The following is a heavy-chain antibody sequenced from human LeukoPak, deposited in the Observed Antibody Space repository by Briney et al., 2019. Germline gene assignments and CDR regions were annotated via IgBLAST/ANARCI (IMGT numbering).Heavy chain of an antibody. CDR1: GFTVSSNY. J-gene: IGHJ4*02. CDR2: IYSGGNT. V-gene: IGHV3-53*01. CDR3: ASLPYSAPFSFDY. D-gene: IGHD2-15*01. Sequence: GGSLRLSCAASGFTVSSNYMSWVRQAPGKGLEWVSVIYSGGNTYYADSVKDRFTISRDNSKNTLYLQMNSLRAEDTAVYYCASLPYSAPFSFDYWGQGALVTVSS.